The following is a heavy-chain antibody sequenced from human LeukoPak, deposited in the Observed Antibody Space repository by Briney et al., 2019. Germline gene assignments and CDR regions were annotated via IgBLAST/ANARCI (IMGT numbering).Heavy chain of an antibody. J-gene: IGHJ4*02. CDR3: ARDQRKISGSYYQGLFDY. Sequence: GASVKVSCKASGYTFTSYGISWVRQAPGRGLEWMGWISAYNGNTNYAQKLQGRVTMTTDTSTSTAYMELRSLRSDDTAVYYCARDQRKISGSYYQGLFDYWGQGTLVTVSS. V-gene: IGHV1-18*01. D-gene: IGHD1-26*01. CDR2: ISAYNGNT. CDR1: GYTFTSYG.